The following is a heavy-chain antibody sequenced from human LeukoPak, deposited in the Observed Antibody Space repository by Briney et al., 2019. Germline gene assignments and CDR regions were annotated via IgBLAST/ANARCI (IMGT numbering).Heavy chain of an antibody. CDR3: AKLAKYFYGSETYYFFEH. CDR1: GFTFSNYE. CDR2: ISSSGFTI. V-gene: IGHV3-48*03. Sequence: GGSLRLSCAASGFTFSNYEMNWVRQAPGKGLEWVSNISSSGFTISYADSMKGRFTISRDNAKNSLYLQMNSLRVEDTAVYYCAKLAKYFYGSETYYFFEHWGQGTPVTASS. J-gene: IGHJ4*02. D-gene: IGHD3-10*01.